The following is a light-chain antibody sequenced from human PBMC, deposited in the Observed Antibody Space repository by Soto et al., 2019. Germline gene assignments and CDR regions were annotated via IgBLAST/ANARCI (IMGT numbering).Light chain of an antibody. CDR2: DVS. Sequence: QSVLTQPASVSGFPRQSITISCTGTSSDVGGYNYVSWYQQHPGKAPKLMIYDVSNRPSGVSNRFSGSKSGNTASLTVSGLQAEDEADYYCSSYTSSSTLYVFGTGTKVTVL. CDR3: SSYTSSSTLYV. CDR1: SSDVGGYNY. V-gene: IGLV2-14*01. J-gene: IGLJ1*01.